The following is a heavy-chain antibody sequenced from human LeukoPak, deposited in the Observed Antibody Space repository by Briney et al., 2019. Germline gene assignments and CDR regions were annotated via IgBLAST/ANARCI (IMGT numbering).Heavy chain of an antibody. J-gene: IGHJ4*02. D-gene: IGHD2-15*01. CDR3: ARGRSYRRYCSGGSCYADRFLFDY. CDR1: GXSFSGYY. CDR2: XXXXXXX. V-gene: IGHV4-34*01. Sequence: GXSFSGYYWSWIRQPPGKGLEWXXXXXXXXXXXYNPSLKSRVTISVDTSKNQFSLKLSSVTAADTAVYYCARGRSYRRYCSGGSCYADRFLFDYWGQGTLVTVSS.